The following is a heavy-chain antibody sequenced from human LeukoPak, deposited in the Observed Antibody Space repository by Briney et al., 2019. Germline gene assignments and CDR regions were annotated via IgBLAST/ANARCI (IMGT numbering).Heavy chain of an antibody. CDR2: VWYDGGNI. J-gene: IGHJ4*02. D-gene: IGHD1-26*01. Sequence: GGSLRLSCAASGFTFSTYGMHWVRQAPGKGLEWVAVVWYDGGNIHYVDSVKGRFTISRDNSKSTLYLQMNSLTAEDTAVYYCARGGYSGTYYFDYWGQGTLVTVSS. CDR1: GFTFSTYG. V-gene: IGHV3-33*01. CDR3: ARGGYSGTYYFDY.